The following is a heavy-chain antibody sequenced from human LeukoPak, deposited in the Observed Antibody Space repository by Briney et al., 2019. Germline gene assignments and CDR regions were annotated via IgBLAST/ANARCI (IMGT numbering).Heavy chain of an antibody. CDR3: AKDLERSFSAYDMSPYPYYYMDV. CDR1: GDTFRGYD. Sequence: ASVKVSCKASGDTFRGYDMNWVRQAPGQGLEWMGGINPNSGRTNCAQKFQGRVTITADKSTSTAYMELSSLTSEDTAVYYCAKDLERSFSAYDMSPYPYYYMDVWGKGTTVTVSS. V-gene: IGHV1-2*02. J-gene: IGHJ6*03. CDR2: INPNSGRT. D-gene: IGHD5-12*01.